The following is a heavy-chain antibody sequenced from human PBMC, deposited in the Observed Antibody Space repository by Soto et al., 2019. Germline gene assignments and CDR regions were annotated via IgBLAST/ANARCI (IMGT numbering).Heavy chain of an antibody. D-gene: IGHD1-26*01. CDR1: GFTFSDYY. Sequence: QVQLVESGGGLVKPGGSLRLSCAASGFTFSDYYMSWIRQAPGKGLEWVSYISSSSSYTNYADSVKGRFTISRDNAKNSLYLQMNSLRAEDTAVYYCARAKQIRGVPRYWYFDLWGRGTLVTVSS. V-gene: IGHV3-11*05. J-gene: IGHJ2*01. CDR3: ARAKQIRGVPRYWYFDL. CDR2: ISSSSSYT.